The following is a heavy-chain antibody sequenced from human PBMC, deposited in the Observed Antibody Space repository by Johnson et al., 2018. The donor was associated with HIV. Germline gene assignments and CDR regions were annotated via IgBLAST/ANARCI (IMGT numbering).Heavy chain of an antibody. D-gene: IGHD3-22*01. V-gene: IGHV3-30-3*01. Sequence: VQVVESGGGLVQPGGSLRLSCAASGFTFSSYAMSWVRQAPGKGLEWVAVISYDGSNKDYADSVKGRFTISRDNSKNTLYLQMNSLRAEDTAVYFCARDRGYDAFDIWGPGTMVAVSS. CDR1: GFTFSSYA. J-gene: IGHJ3*02. CDR3: ARDRGYDAFDI. CDR2: ISYDGSNK.